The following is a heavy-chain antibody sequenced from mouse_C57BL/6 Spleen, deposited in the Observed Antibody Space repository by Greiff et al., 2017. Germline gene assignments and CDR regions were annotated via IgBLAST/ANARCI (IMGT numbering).Heavy chain of an antibody. Sequence: EVQLQQSGTVLARPGASVKMSCKTSGYTFTSYWMHWVKQRPGQGLEWIGAIYPGNSDTSYNQKFKGKAKLTAVTSASPAYMELSSLTNEDSAVYYYTRLGPAGGYFDYWGQGTTLTVSS. J-gene: IGHJ2*01. CDR1: GYTFTSYW. CDR2: IYPGNSDT. V-gene: IGHV1-5*01. CDR3: TRLGPAGGYFDY.